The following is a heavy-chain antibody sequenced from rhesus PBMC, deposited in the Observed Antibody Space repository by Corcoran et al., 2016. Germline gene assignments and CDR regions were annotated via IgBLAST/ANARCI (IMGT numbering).Heavy chain of an antibody. CDR3: ARDGAWTPRDY. CDR2: ISYSGST. D-gene: IGHD1-44*02. J-gene: IGHJ4*01. Sequence: QLQLQESGPGLVKPSETLSLTCAVSGYSISSGYGWSWIRQHPGKGLEWIGYISYSGSTSYNPSLKSRVTISRDTSKNQFSLKLSAVTAADTAVYYCARDGAWTPRDYWGQGVLVTVSS. V-gene: IGHV4-122*02. CDR1: GYSISSGYG.